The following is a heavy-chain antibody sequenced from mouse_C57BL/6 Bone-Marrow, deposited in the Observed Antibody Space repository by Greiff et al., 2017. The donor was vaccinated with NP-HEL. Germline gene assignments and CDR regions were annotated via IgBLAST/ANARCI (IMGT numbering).Heavy chain of an antibody. CDR3: ARGAY. CDR1: GYEFSNYW. CDR2: IYPGDGDT. Sequence: KASGYEFSNYWMNWVKQRPGKGLEWIGQIYPGDGDTNYNGKFKDKATLTADKSSSTAYMQLSRLTSEDSAVYFCARGAYWGQGTLVTVSA. J-gene: IGHJ3*01. V-gene: IGHV1-80*01.